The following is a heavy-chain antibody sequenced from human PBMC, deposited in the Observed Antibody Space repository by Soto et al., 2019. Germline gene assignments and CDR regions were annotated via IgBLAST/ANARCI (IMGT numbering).Heavy chain of an antibody. V-gene: IGHV5-51*01. CDR1: GYSFTSYW. Sequence: PGESLKISCKGSGYSFTSYWIGWVRQMPGKGLEWMGIIYPGDSDTRYSPSFQGQVTISADKSISTAYLQWSSLKASDTAMYYCARQGDFWSGYHHPYYYHGMDVWGQGTTVTVSS. CDR2: IYPGDSDT. J-gene: IGHJ6*02. CDR3: ARQGDFWSGYHHPYYYHGMDV. D-gene: IGHD3-3*01.